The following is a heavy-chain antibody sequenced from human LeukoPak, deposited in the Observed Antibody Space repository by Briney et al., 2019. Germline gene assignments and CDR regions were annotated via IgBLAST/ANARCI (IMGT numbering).Heavy chain of an antibody. D-gene: IGHD3-3*01. CDR1: GFTFSSYA. CDR2: FSGSGGST. Sequence: PGGSLRLSCAASGFTFSSYAMSWVRQAPGKGLEWVSAFSGSGGSTYYADSVKGRFTISRDNSKNTLYLQMNSLRAEDTAVYYCAKDSHDFWSGYYTGMDAFDIWGQGTMVTVSS. V-gene: IGHV3-23*01. CDR3: AKDSHDFWSGYYTGMDAFDI. J-gene: IGHJ3*02.